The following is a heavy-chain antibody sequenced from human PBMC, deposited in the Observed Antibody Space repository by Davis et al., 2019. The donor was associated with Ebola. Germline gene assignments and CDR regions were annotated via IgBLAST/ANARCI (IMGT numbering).Heavy chain of an antibody. CDR1: GGSLRGNY. V-gene: IGHV4-34*01. CDR2: INHSGGR. CDR3: ARTDRVCSGGRCYSGNDFDY. D-gene: IGHD2-15*01. J-gene: IGHJ4*02. Sequence: MPSETLSLTCAVYGGSLRGNYWSWIRQSPEKGLEWIGEINHSGGRNYNPSLKSRLTISVDTSTSQFSLNLNSVTAADTAVYYCARTDRVCSGGRCYSGNDFDYWGQGTLVTVSS.